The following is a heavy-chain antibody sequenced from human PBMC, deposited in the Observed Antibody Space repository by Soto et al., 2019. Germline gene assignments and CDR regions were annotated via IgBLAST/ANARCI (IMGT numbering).Heavy chain of an antibody. CDR3: VRVGITFMRGRIRGDHYCLDV. V-gene: IGHV3-21*01. CDR1: GFTFSSYT. J-gene: IGHJ6*02. CDR2: INGVGTYV. D-gene: IGHD3-10*01. Sequence: EVRLVESGGGLVKTGGSLRISCAASGFTFSSYTMNWVRQAPGKGLEWVANINGVGTYVYYIDSVQGRFTISRDNAKNSVYLKVSSLRVEDTAVYYCVRVGITFMRGRIRGDHYCLDVWGQGTTVTVSS.